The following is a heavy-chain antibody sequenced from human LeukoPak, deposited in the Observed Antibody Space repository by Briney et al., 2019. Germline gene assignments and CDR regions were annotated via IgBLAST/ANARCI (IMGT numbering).Heavy chain of an antibody. D-gene: IGHD6-13*01. J-gene: IGHJ5*02. Sequence: GSLRLSCAASGFSFSKYGFHWVRQAPGKGLEWVAVEWADGSKKDYADSVKGRFTISRDTSQNTVFLQMNTLRTEDTAVYYCARDLSISALDFDPWGQGTLVTVSS. CDR2: EWADGSKK. CDR1: GFSFSKYG. V-gene: IGHV3-33*01. CDR3: ARDLSISALDFDP.